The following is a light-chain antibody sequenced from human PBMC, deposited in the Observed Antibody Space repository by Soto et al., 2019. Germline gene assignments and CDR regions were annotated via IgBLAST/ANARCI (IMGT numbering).Light chain of an antibody. V-gene: IGKV4-1*01. Sequence: DIVMTQSPDSLAVSLGERATINCKSSQSVLYSSNNKNYLAWYQQKPGQPPTLLIYWASTRESGVPDRFSGSGSGTDFILTISSLQPEDVATYYCQQYYISPWTFGQGTKV. CDR3: QQYYISPWT. CDR1: QSVLYSSNNKNY. CDR2: WAS. J-gene: IGKJ1*01.